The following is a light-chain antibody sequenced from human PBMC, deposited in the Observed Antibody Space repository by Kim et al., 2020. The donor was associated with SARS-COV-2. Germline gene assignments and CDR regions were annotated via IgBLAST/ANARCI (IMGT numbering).Light chain of an antibody. CDR2: DAS. V-gene: IGKV3-20*01. Sequence: LSPGERATLSCRASQTVAKNYLALYQQRPGQAPRLLIFDASNRATGIPDRFSGSGSETDFTLIISRLEPEDFAVYSCQQYAFSPITFGQGTRLEIK. J-gene: IGKJ5*01. CDR3: QQYAFSPIT. CDR1: QTVAKNY.